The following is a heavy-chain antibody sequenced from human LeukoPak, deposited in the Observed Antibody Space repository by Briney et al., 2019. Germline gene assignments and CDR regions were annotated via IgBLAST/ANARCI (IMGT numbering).Heavy chain of an antibody. CDR3: ARLPGIAVAGTLSGLSYGMDV. CDR1: GGSISSYY. Sequence: SETLSLTCTVSGGSISSYYWSWIRQPPGKGLEWIGYIYYSGSTNYNPPLKSRVTISVDTSKNQFSLKLSSVTAADTAVYYCARLPGIAVAGTLSGLSYGMDVWGQGTTVTVSS. V-gene: IGHV4-59*08. CDR2: IYYSGST. D-gene: IGHD6-19*01. J-gene: IGHJ6*02.